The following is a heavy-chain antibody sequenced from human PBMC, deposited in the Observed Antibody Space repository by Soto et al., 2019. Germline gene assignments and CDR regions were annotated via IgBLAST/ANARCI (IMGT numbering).Heavy chain of an antibody. D-gene: IGHD3-9*01. CDR3: ARESEDLNWLLPSYYFDS. V-gene: IGHV1-69*08. J-gene: IGHJ4*02. CDR2: IIPILDIA. Sequence: QVQLVQSGAEVKKPGSSVKVSCKASGGTFSSYTINWVRQAPGQGLEWMGRIIPILDIANYAQKFQGRVTITADKSTSTTYMELSSLKSEDTALYYCARESEDLNWLLPSYYFDSWGQGALVTVSS. CDR1: GGTFSSYT.